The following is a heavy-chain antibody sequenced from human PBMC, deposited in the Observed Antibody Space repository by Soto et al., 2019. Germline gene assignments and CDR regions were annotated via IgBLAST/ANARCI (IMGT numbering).Heavy chain of an antibody. D-gene: IGHD6-6*01. CDR2: IYHTGTT. J-gene: IGHJ5*02. CDR1: CGYINRGYY. CDR3: ARDRMGSSPPRA. V-gene: IGHV4-61*01. Sequence: SETLSFTSTVSCGYINRGYYLTWILHSPGKGLEWIGYIYHTGTTNYNPSLKSRVSILVDTSKNQFSLKLTSVTAADTAVYFCARDRMGSSPPRAWGQGILVTVSS.